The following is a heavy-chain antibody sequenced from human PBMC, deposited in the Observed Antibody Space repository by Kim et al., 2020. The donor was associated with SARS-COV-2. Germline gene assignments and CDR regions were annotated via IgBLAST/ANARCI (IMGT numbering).Heavy chain of an antibody. CDR3: ARDGGDDSSGYIKDFDY. CDR1: GYTFTSYY. J-gene: IGHJ4*02. Sequence: ASVKVSCKASGYTFTSYYMHWVRQAPGQGLEWMGIINPSGGSTSYAQKFQGRVTMTRDTSTSTVYMELSSLRSEDTAVYYCARDGGDDSSGYIKDFDYWGQGTLVTVSS. V-gene: IGHV1-46*01. CDR2: INPSGGST. D-gene: IGHD3-22*01.